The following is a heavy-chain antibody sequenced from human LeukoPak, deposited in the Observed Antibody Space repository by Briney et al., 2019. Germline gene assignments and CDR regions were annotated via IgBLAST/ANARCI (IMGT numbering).Heavy chain of an antibody. CDR1: GFTFSSYA. D-gene: IGHD6-6*01. V-gene: IGHV3-30*04. J-gene: IGHJ6*03. Sequence: GGSLRLSCAASGFTFSSYAMHWVRQAPGKGLEWVAVISYDGSNKYYADSVKGRFTISRDNSKNTLYLQMNSLRAEDTAVYYCAREAMYSSSSIYYYYYMDVWGKGTTVTVPS. CDR2: ISYDGSNK. CDR3: AREAMYSSSSIYYYYYMDV.